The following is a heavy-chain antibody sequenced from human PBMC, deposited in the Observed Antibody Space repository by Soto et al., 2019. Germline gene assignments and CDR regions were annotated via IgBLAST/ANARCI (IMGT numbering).Heavy chain of an antibody. CDR3: ATVATTSYNWLDP. D-gene: IGHD5-12*01. CDR1: GYTFTSYA. V-gene: IGHV1-3*01. Sequence: ASVKVSCKASGYTFTSYAMHWVRQAPGQRLEWMGWINAGNGNTKYSQKFQGRVTITRDTSASTAYMELSSLRSEDTAVYYCATVATTSYNWLDPWGQGTLVTVSS. J-gene: IGHJ5*02. CDR2: INAGNGNT.